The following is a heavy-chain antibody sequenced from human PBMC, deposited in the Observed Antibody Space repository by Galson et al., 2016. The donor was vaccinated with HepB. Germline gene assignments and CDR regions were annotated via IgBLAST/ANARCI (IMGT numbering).Heavy chain of an antibody. D-gene: IGHD2-15*01. CDR2: IKPDGREK. CDR1: GFRISNNW. V-gene: IGHV3-7*03. J-gene: IGHJ4*02. Sequence: SLRLSCAVSGFRISNNWLTWVRPSPDKGLEWVANIKPDGREKYYVDSVKGRFTISRDNAKNSLYLQLNSLRAEDTAVYYCARDGFVASRVFDSWGQGTLVIVSS. CDR3: ARDGFVASRVFDS.